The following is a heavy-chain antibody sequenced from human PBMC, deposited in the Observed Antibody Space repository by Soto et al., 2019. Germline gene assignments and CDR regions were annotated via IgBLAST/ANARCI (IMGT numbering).Heavy chain of an antibody. V-gene: IGHV4-39*01. CDR1: GGSISSSTYY. D-gene: IGHD6-19*01. CDR3: ARGGYSSGGSYYYYYGMDV. J-gene: IGHJ6*02. CDR2: FYISGTS. Sequence: SEALSLTCTVSGGSISSSTYYGGWMRQPPGKRLEWIGSFYISGTSYYNPSLKSRVTISVDTSKNQFSLKLSSVTAADTAVYYCARGGYSSGGSYYYYYGMDVWGQGTTVT.